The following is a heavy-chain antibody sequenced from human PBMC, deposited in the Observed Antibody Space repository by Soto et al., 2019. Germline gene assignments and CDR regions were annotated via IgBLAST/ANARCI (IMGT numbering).Heavy chain of an antibody. Sequence: QVQLVQSGAXXKXPGASVKVSCKASGYTFTSYDINWVRQATGQGLEWMGWMNPNSGNTGYAQKFQGRVTMTRNTSISTAYMELSSRRSEDTAVYYCARRGYSSSWYYYYYYGMDVWGQGTTVTVSS. CDR3: ARRGYSSSWYYYYYYGMDV. CDR1: GYTFTSYD. D-gene: IGHD6-13*01. CDR2: MNPNSGNT. J-gene: IGHJ6*02. V-gene: IGHV1-8*01.